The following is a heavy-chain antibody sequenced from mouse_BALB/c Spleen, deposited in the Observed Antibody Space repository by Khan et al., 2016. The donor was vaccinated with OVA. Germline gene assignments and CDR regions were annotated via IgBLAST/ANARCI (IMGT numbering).Heavy chain of an antibody. J-gene: IGHJ3*01. CDR1: GYAFTNYS. CDR2: INPGSGGT. D-gene: IGHD3-1*01. CDR3: TRGGFGGFAY. Sequence: QVQLQQSGAELVRPGTSVKVSCKASGYAFTNYSIEWVKQRPGQGLEWIGVINPGSGGTNYNEKFKGKATLTADKSSSTAYMQLSSLTSDVSAVYFCTRGGFGGFAYWGQGTLVTVSA. V-gene: IGHV1-54*01.